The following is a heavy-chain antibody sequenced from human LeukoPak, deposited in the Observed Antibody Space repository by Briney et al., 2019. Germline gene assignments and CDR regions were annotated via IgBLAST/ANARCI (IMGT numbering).Heavy chain of an antibody. V-gene: IGHV4-59*01. J-gene: IGHJ4*02. CDR3: TRGYCYGSGSYFRGYFDY. Sequence: SETLSLTCTVSGGSISSYYWSWIRQPPGKGLEWIGYIYYSGRTNYNPSPKSRVTISVDTSKNQFSLKLSSVTPAAPHAVFWTRGYCYGSGSYFRGYFDYWGQGTLVTVSS. CDR2: IYYSGRT. CDR1: GGSISSYY. D-gene: IGHD3-10*01.